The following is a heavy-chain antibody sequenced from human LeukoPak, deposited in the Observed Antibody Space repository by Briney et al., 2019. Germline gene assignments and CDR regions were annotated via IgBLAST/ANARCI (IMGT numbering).Heavy chain of an antibody. CDR2: ISYDGSNK. V-gene: IGHV3-30-3*01. J-gene: IGHJ4*02. CDR1: GFTFSSYA. Sequence: GGSLRLSCAASGFTFSSYAMHWVRQAPGKGLEWVAVISYDGSNKYYADSVKGRFTISRDNSKNTLYLQMNSLRAEDTAVYYCAKGLQTLWWIIDYWGQGTLVTVSS. CDR3: AKGLQTLWWIIDY. D-gene: IGHD2-21*01.